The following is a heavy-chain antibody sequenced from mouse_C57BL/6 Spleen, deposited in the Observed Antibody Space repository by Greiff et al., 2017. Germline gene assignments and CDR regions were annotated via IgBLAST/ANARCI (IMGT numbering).Heavy chain of an antibody. V-gene: IGHV5-16*01. CDR1: GFTFSDYY. CDR2: INYDGSST. J-gene: IGHJ2*01. Sequence: EVQLVESEGGLVQPGSSMKLSCTASGFTFSDYYMAWVRQVPEKGLEWVANINYDGSSTYYLDSLKSRFIISRDNAKNILYLQMSSLKSEDTATYYCARDVGFDYWGQGTTLTVSS. CDR3: ARDVGFDY.